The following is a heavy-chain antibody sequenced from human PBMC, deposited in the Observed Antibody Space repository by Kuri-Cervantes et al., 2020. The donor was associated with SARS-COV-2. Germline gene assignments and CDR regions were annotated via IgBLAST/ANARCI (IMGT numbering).Heavy chain of an antibody. D-gene: IGHD2-15*01. Sequence: SETLSLTCAVYGGSFSGYYWSWIRQPPGKGLEWIGEINHSGSTNYNPSLKSRVTISVDTSKNQFSLKLSSVTAADTAVYYCARGRGEGYCSGGSCYPGGKYYYYYYGMDVWGQGTMVTVSS. V-gene: IGHV4-34*01. CDR1: GGSFSGYY. J-gene: IGHJ6*02. CDR3: ARGRGEGYCSGGSCYPGGKYYYYYYGMDV. CDR2: INHSGST.